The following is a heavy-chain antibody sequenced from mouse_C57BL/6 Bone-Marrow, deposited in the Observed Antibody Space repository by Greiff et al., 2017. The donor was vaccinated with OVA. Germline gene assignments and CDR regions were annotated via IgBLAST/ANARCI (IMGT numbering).Heavy chain of an antibody. CDR3: ARRYFLGYFDY. J-gene: IGHJ2*01. D-gene: IGHD3-3*01. Sequence: VQLQQPGAELVRPGSSVKLSCKASGYTFTSYWMHWVKQRPIQGLEWIGNIDPSDSETHYNQKFTDKATLTVDKSSSTASMQLSSLTSEDSAVYDCARRYFLGYFDYWGQGTTLTGSA. V-gene: IGHV1-52*01. CDR2: IDPSDSET. CDR1: GYTFTSYW.